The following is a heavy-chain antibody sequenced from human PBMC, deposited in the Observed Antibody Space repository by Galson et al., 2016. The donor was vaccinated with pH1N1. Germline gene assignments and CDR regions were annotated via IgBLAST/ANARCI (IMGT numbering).Heavy chain of an antibody. D-gene: IGHD4-17*01. CDR3: AHNSWTTVSRSNAFDI. J-gene: IGHJ3*02. CDR2: IYWNDDE. V-gene: IGHV2-5*01. Sequence: PALVKPTQTVTLTCVFSGFSLTTTGEGVGWIRQPPGKALEWLAIIYWNDDERYSPSLENRLTISKDTSRNQVVLTMTNMDPVDIATYYCAHNSWTTVSRSNAFDIVGQAIMVTVSS. CDR1: GFSLTTTGEG.